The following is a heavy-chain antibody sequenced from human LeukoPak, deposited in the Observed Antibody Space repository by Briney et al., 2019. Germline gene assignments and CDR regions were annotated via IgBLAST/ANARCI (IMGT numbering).Heavy chain of an antibody. V-gene: IGHV3-64*01. D-gene: IGHD4-17*01. J-gene: IGHJ6*02. CDR1: GFTFSSYA. CDR2: ISSNGGST. Sequence: GRSLRLSCAASGFTFSSYAMHWVRQAPGKGLGYVSAISSNGGSTYYANSVKGRFTISRDNSKNTLYLQMGSLRAEDMAVYYCATSLTTVTTALNYYYYGMDVWGQGTTVTVSS. CDR3: ATSLTTVTTALNYYYYGMDV.